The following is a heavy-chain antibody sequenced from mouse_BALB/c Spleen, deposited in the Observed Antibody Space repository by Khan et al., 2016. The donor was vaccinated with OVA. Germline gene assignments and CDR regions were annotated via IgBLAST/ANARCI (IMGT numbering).Heavy chain of an antibody. V-gene: IGHV5-4*02. J-gene: IGHJ3*01. CDR1: GFSFSDYY. CDR2: ISDGGGST. CDR3: ARAGYGGFAY. Sequence: EVELVESGGGLVKPGGSLKLSCAASGFSFSDYYMYWIRQTPEKRLEWVATISDGGGSTYYPDSVKGRFTISRDNAKNNLYLQMSSLKSEDTAXYYCARAGYGGFAYWGQGTLVTVSA. D-gene: IGHD1-1*02.